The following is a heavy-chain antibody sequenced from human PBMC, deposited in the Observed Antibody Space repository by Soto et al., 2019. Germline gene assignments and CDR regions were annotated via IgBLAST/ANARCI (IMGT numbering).Heavy chain of an antibody. J-gene: IGHJ5*01. CDR2: MNPGSGDT. D-gene: IGHD3-16*01. Sequence: QVQLVQSGAEVREPGASVKVSCKASGYSFTNNDVSWVRQATGQGLEWMGWMNPGSGDTGYAQKFQGRVTMTRDISKATAYMELSSLRSDDTAIYYCARMATFGSLNWFD. V-gene: IGHV1-8*01. CDR3: ARMATFGSLNWFD. CDR1: GYSFTNND.